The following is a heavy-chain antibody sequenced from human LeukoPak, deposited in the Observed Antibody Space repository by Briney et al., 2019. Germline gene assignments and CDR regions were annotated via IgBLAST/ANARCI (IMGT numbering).Heavy chain of an antibody. J-gene: IGHJ4*02. Sequence: GGSLRLSCAASGFTLSNYAMNWVRQAPGKGLVWVSALSGSGGSTYYADSVKGRFTISRDNSKNTLYLQMNSLRAEDTAVYYCAKDSSSWYELYYFDYWGQGTLVTVSS. CDR1: GFTLSNYA. V-gene: IGHV3-23*01. CDR3: AKDSSSWYELYYFDY. CDR2: LSGSGGST. D-gene: IGHD6-13*01.